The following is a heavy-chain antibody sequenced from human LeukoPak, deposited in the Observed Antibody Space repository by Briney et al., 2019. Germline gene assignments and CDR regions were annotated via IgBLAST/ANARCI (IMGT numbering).Heavy chain of an antibody. Sequence: NSGGSLRLSCEASGFLFRTYSMNWVRQAPGKGLEWVSSITSSSSYIWYADSVKGRFTISRDNAKNSLSLQMNSLRAEDTAVYYCTTYGRDGYRGYFWGQGALVTVSS. J-gene: IGHJ4*02. CDR3: TTYGRDGYRGYF. D-gene: IGHD5-24*01. CDR2: ITSSSSYI. CDR1: GFLFRTYS. V-gene: IGHV3-21*01.